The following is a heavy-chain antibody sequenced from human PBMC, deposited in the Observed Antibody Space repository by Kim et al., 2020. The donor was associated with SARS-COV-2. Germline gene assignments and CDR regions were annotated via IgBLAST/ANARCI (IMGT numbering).Heavy chain of an antibody. D-gene: IGHD3-22*01. J-gene: IGHJ3*02. CDR2: FDPEDGET. CDR3: ATDRAADYYDSSEDAFDI. CDR1: GYTLTELS. V-gene: IGHV1-24*01. Sequence: ASVKVSCKVSGYTLTELSMHWVRQAPGKGLEWMGGFDPEDGETIYAQKFQGRVTMTEDTSTDTAYMELSSLRSEVTAVYYCATDRAADYYDSSEDAFDIWGQGTMVTVSS.